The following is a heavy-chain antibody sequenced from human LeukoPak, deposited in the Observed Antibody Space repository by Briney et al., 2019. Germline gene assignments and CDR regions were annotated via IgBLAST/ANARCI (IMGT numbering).Heavy chain of an antibody. CDR1: GGSISSGSYY. J-gene: IGHJ4*02. CDR3: ARSGGYSGYDYYFDY. Sequence: SETLSLTCTVSGGSISSGSYYWSWIRQPAGKGLEWIGYIYYSGSTNYNPSLKSRVTISVDTSKNQFSLKLSSVTAADTAVYYCARSGGYSGYDYYFDYWGQGTLVTVSS. D-gene: IGHD5-12*01. V-gene: IGHV4-61*10. CDR2: IYYSGST.